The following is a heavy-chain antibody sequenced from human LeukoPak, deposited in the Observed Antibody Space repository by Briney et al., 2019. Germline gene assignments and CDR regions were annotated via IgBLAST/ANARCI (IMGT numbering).Heavy chain of an antibody. J-gene: IGHJ4*02. V-gene: IGHV3-23*01. CDR1: GFSFRSYA. Sequence: RGSLRLSCAASGFSFRSYAMSWVRQAPGKGLEWVSAISGSGGSTYYADSVKGRFTISRDNSKNTLYLQMNSLRAEDTAVYYCAKDTGGSYSDWGQGTLVTVSS. D-gene: IGHD1-26*01. CDR2: ISGSGGST. CDR3: AKDTGGSYSD.